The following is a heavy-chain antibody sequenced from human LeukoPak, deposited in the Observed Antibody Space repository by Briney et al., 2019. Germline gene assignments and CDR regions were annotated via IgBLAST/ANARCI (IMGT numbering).Heavy chain of an antibody. J-gene: IGHJ4*02. D-gene: IGHD3-3*01. CDR1: GGSFGGYY. V-gene: IGHV4-34*01. Sequence: PSETLSLTRSVYGGSFGGYYWSWIRQSPEKGLEWIAEINQSGNTNYNPSLKSRVTISVDTPKNQFSLKVTSVVAADTAVYYCATGPGGYYFDYWGQGTLVTVSS. CDR3: ATGPGGYYFDY. CDR2: INQSGNT.